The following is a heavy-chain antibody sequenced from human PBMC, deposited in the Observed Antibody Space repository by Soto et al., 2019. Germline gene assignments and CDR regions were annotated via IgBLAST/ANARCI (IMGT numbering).Heavy chain of an antibody. V-gene: IGHV3-23*01. J-gene: IGHJ4*02. CDR2: ISGSDGKT. D-gene: IGHD3-3*01. CDR3: ARWSYLDY. CDR1: GFSFGSYA. Sequence: PGGSLRLSCAASGFSFGSYALSWVRQAPGKGLEWVSTISGSDGKTFYADSAKGRFSISRDTSQSTLYLQMNSLRADDTAMYYCARWSYLDYWGQGTRVPVSS.